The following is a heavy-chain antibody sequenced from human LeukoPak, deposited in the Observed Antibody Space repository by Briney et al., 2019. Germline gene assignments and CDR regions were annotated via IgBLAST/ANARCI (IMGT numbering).Heavy chain of an antibody. V-gene: IGHV3-53*01. CDR1: GFTVSSTY. J-gene: IGHJ4*02. CDR2: IYSGGNI. CDR3: ASRHCSGGGCYFAGADPFDY. Sequence: GGSLRLSCAASGFTVSSTYMSWVRQAPGKGLEWVSVIYSGGNIYYIDSVKGRFTISRDTSRNTLYLQMNSLRAEDTAVYFCASRHCSGGGCYFAGADPFDYWGQGTLVTVSS. D-gene: IGHD2-15*01.